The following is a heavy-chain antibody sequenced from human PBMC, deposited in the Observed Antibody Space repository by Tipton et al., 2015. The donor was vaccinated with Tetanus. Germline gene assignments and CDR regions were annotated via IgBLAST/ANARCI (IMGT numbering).Heavy chain of an antibody. CDR3: ARDIYSNTRAFDI. J-gene: IGHJ3*02. CDR2: FYYGGST. CDR1: GVSISNSGHY. D-gene: IGHD2-2*01. Sequence: TLSLTCTVSGVSISNSGHYWGWIRQSPGKGLEWIGSFYYGGSTYYNPSLESRVTISVDTSKNEFSLKLTSVTAADTSLYFCARDIYSNTRAFDIWGQGTMVTVSS. V-gene: IGHV4-39*02.